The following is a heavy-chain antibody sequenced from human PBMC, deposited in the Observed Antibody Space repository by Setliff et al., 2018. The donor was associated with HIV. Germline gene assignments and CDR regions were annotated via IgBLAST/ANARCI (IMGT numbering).Heavy chain of an antibody. CDR3: ASAYDYYMDV. J-gene: IGHJ6*03. V-gene: IGHV1-69*10. CDR1: GGTFSSYA. Sequence: KVSCKASGGTFSSYAITWVRQAPGQGLEWMGGIIPLHGIANYTQKFQGRVTITADKSTSTAYMELSSLKSEDTAVYYCASAYDYYMDVWGKGTTVTVSS. CDR2: IIPLHGIA.